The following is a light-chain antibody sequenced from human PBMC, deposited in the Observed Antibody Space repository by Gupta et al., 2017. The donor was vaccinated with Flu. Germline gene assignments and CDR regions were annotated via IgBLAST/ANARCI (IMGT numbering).Light chain of an antibody. CDR3: MQERQNPRT. V-gene: IGKV2-28*01. Sequence: DIVMTQSPLSLPVTPGEPASISCRSSQSLLDSNGYNYLNWYLQKPGQSPQVLIYLGSNRASGVPDRFSGSGSGTDFTLKISRVEAEDAGVYYCMQERQNPRTFGQGTKVEIK. CDR1: QSLLDSNGYNY. J-gene: IGKJ1*01. CDR2: LGS.